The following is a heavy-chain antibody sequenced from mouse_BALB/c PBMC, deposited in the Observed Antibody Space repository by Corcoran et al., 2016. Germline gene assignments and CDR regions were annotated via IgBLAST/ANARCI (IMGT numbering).Heavy chain of an antibody. CDR2: ISCYNGAT. V-gene: IGHV1S34*01. J-gene: IGHJ1*01. D-gene: IGHD2-4*01. CDR1: GYSFTGYY. Sequence: LVKTGASVKISCKASGYSFTGYYMHWVKQSHGKSLEWIGYISCYNGATSYNQKFKGKATFTVDTSSSTAYMQFNSLTSEDSAVYYCARRDYDGNWYFDVWGAGPRSPSPQ. CDR3: ARRDYDGNWYFDV.